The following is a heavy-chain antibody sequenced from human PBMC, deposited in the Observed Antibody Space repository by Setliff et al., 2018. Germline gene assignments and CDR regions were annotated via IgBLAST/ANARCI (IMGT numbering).Heavy chain of an antibody. CDR3: AKVKKQLIRGSGLDL. CDR2: IRFDGSTK. Sequence: LRLSCAASGFNFGSYGMHWVHQAPGKGLEWVAFIRFDGSTKYYADSVKGRFTISRDNSQNTLYLQMDSLRPEDTALYYCAKVKKQLIRGSGLDLWGQGTLVTVSS. CDR1: GFNFGSYG. V-gene: IGHV3-30*02. D-gene: IGHD3-10*01. J-gene: IGHJ5*02.